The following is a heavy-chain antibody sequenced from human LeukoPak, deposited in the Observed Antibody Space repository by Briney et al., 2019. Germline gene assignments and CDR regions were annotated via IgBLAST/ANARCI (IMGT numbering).Heavy chain of an antibody. V-gene: IGHV3-74*01. CDR1: GFTCSSYW. J-gene: IGHJ4*02. D-gene: IGHD1-26*01. CDR3: TRSPSLGGNYWGFDY. CDR2: LSPDGSTS. Sequence: GGSLRLSCAASGFTCSSYWMHWVRQAPGKGLVCVSRLSPDGSTSIYADSVKGRFTVSRDNAKNTLYLEMNTLRADGTAVYYCTRSPSLGGNYWGFDYWGQGTLVTVSS.